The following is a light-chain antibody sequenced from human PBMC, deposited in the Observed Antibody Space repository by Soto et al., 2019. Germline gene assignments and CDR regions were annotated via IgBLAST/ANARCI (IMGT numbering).Light chain of an antibody. CDR2: GAS. J-gene: IGKJ2*01. V-gene: IGKV3-20*01. CDR3: HQYDSSPET. CDR1: QSLSSSY. Sequence: EIVLTQSPGTRSLSPGERATLSCRASQSLSSSYLAWYQQKPGQAPRLLIYGASSRATGIPDRFSGSGSGTDFTLTISRLEAEDFAVYYCHQYDSSPETFGRGTKLEIK.